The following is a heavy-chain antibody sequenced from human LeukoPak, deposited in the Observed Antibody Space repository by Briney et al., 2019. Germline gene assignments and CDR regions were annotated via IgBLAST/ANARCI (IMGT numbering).Heavy chain of an antibody. V-gene: IGHV3-15*01. CDR1: GFTFSNAW. Sequence: GGSLRLSCAASGFTFSNAWMGWVRQAPGKGLEWVGRIKSKTDGGTTDYAAPVKGRFTISRDDSKNTLYLQMNSLKTEDTAVYYCTTDARYCSSTSCYKFDYWGQGTLVTVSS. J-gene: IGHJ4*02. D-gene: IGHD2-2*02. CDR2: IKSKTDGGTT. CDR3: TTDARYCSSTSCYKFDY.